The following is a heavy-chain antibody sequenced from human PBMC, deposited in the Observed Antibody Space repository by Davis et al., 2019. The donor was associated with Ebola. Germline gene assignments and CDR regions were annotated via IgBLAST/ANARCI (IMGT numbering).Heavy chain of an antibody. V-gene: IGHV4-59*01. CDR1: GGSFSGYY. CDR3: ARVDYDFWSGYSIWFDP. D-gene: IGHD3-3*01. Sequence: SETLSLTCAVYGGSFSGYYWSWIRQPPGKGLEWIGYIYYSGSTNYNPSLKSRVTISVDTSKNQFSLKLSSVTAADTAVYYCARVDYDFWSGYSIWFDPWGQGTLVTVSS. CDR2: IYYSGST. J-gene: IGHJ5*02.